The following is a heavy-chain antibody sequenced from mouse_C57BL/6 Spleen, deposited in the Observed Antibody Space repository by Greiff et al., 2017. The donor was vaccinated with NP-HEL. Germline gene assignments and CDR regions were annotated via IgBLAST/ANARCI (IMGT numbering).Heavy chain of an antibody. D-gene: IGHD2-4*01. CDR2: IYPGDGDT. CDR1: GYAFSSYW. CDR3: ARYYDYDEGAWFAY. J-gene: IGHJ3*01. V-gene: IGHV1-80*01. Sequence: QVHVKQSGAELVKPGASVKISCKASGYAFSSYWMNWVKQRPGKGLEWIGQIYPGDGDTNYNGKFKGKATLTADKSSSTAYMQLSSLTSEDSAVYFCARYYDYDEGAWFAYWGQGTLVTVSA.